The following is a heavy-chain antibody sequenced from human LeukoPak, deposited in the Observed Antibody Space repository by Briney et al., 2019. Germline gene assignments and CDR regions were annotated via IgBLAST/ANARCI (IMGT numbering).Heavy chain of an antibody. D-gene: IGHD1-1*01. CDR3: ADNLSR. V-gene: IGHV3-48*04. Sequence: GGSLRLSCAASGFTFSDYTINWVRQAPGKGLEWISYIDRTSNTIYYADSVKGRFTISRDSAKNSLYLQMNSLRAEDTAVYFCADNLSRWGQGTLVTVSS. CDR1: GFTFSDYT. CDR2: IDRTSNTI. J-gene: IGHJ4*02.